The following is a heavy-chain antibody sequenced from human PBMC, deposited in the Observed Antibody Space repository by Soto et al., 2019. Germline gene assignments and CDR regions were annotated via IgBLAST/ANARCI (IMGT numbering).Heavy chain of an antibody. V-gene: IGHV3-30*18. Sequence: GGSLRLSCAASGFTFSSYGMHWVRQAPGKGLEWVAVISYDGSNKYYADSVKGRFTISRDNSKNTLYLQMNSLRAEDTAVYYCAKDRGGSGWYQFLSVVDYWGQGTLVTVSS. D-gene: IGHD6-19*01. CDR3: AKDRGGSGWYQFLSVVDY. CDR1: GFTFSSYG. CDR2: ISYDGSNK. J-gene: IGHJ4*02.